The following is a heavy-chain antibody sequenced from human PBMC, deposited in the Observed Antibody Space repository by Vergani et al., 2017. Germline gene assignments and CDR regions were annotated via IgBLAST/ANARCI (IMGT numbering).Heavy chain of an antibody. CDR1: GFSFSTYG. V-gene: IGHV3-15*01. CDR2: IKSQIDGGTT. Sequence: VQLVESGGGVVQPGGSLRLSCAASGFSFSTYGMHWVRQGPGKGLEWVGRIKSQIDGGTTDYAAPVKGRFTISRDDSTNMLYLHMNSLKTEDTAVYYCTTLSPNWAHWWGQGTLVNVSS. J-gene: IGHJ4*02. CDR3: TTLSPNWAHW. D-gene: IGHD7-27*01.